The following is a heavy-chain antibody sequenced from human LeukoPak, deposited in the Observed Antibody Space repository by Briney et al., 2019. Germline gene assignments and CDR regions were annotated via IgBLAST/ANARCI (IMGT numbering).Heavy chain of an antibody. V-gene: IGHV1-46*01. CDR2: INPSGGST. Sequence: AASVRVSCKASGYTFTSYYMHWVRQAPGQGLEWMGIINPSGGSTSYAQKFQGRVTMTRDTSTSTVYMELSSLRSEDTAVYYCAREHGRRVSGSYYKPYYFDYWGQGTLVTVSS. CDR1: GYTFTSYY. CDR3: AREHGRRVSGSYYKPYYFDY. J-gene: IGHJ4*02. D-gene: IGHD3-10*01.